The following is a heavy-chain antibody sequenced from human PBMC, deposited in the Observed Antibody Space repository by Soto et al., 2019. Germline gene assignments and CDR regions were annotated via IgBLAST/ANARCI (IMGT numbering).Heavy chain of an antibody. V-gene: IGHV4-34*01. Sequence: QVQLQQWGAGLLKPSETLSLTCAVYGGSFSGYYWSWIRQPPGKGLEWIGEINHSGSTNYNPSLKGRVTISVDTSKNQFSLKLSSVTAADTAVYYCARGHLTGYYKGYNWFDPWGQGTLVTVSS. CDR2: INHSGST. J-gene: IGHJ5*02. CDR1: GGSFSGYY. D-gene: IGHD3-9*01. CDR3: ARGHLTGYYKGYNWFDP.